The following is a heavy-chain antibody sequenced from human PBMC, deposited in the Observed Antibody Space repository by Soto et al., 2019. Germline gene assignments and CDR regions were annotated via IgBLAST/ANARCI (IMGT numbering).Heavy chain of an antibody. CDR3: ATGRISRGLDV. V-gene: IGHV4-59*12. J-gene: IGHJ6*02. CDR2: IYSRGTT. Sequence: SETLSLTCSVSGGTISSYYWSWIRQPPGKGLEWIGYIYSRGTTSYNPSPKSRATILVDTSKNQFSLRLTSVTATDTAVYYCATGRISRGLDVWGQGTTVTVSS. CDR1: GGTISSYY.